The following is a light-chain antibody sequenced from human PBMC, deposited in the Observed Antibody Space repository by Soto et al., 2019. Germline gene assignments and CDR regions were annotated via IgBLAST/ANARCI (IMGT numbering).Light chain of an antibody. V-gene: IGLV1-47*01. CDR2: KND. Sequence: QAVVTQPPSASGTPGQRVSISCSGSSSNIGSNYVYWYQQLPGTAPKLLISKNDQRPSGVPDRISGSKSGASASLDISGLRSEDEADYYCCSYAGGYVFEVIFGGGTKLTVL. J-gene: IGLJ2*01. CDR3: CSYAGGYVFEVI. CDR1: SSNIGSNY.